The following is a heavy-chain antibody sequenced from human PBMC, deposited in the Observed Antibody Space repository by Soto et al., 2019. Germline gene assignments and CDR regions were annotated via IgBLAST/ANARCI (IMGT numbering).Heavy chain of an antibody. J-gene: IGHJ6*02. D-gene: IGHD2-21*02. V-gene: IGHV5-51*01. Sequence: GESLKISCKGSGYSFTSYWIGWVRQMPGKGLEWMGIIYPGDSDTRYSPSFQGQVTISADKSISTAYLQWSSLKASDTAMYYCARHGDRPTNYYGXDVWGQGTTVTVSS. CDR1: GYSFTSYW. CDR3: ARHGDRPTNYYGXDV. CDR2: IYPGDSDT.